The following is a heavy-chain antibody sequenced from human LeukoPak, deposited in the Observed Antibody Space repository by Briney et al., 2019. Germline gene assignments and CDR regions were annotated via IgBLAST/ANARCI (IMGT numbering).Heavy chain of an antibody. J-gene: IGHJ4*02. CDR1: GGSISSGDNY. CDR2: IYYSGST. Sequence: SETLSLTCTVSGGSISSGDNYWRWIRQPPGKGLEWIGYIYYSGSTYYNPSLKSRVTISVDTSKNPFSLKLSSMSAADTAVYYWARGDFYSSGWYNWGQGTLVTVSS. CDR3: ARGDFYSSGWYN. V-gene: IGHV4-30-4*08. D-gene: IGHD6-13*01.